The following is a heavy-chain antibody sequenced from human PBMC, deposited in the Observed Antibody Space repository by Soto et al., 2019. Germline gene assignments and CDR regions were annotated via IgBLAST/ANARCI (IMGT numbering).Heavy chain of an antibody. Sequence: GASVKVSCKASGYTFTSYDINWVRQATGQGLEWMGWMNPNSGNTGYAQKFQGRVTMTRSTSISTAYMELSSLRSEDTAVYYCARGVPGPYDILTGYYPNNWLDYWGQGTLVTVSS. J-gene: IGHJ5*01. CDR2: MNPNSGNT. V-gene: IGHV1-8*01. CDR3: ARGVPGPYDILTGYYPNNWLDY. D-gene: IGHD3-9*01. CDR1: GYTFTSYD.